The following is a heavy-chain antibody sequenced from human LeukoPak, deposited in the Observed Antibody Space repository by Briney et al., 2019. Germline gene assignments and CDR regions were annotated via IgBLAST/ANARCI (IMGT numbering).Heavy chain of an antibody. Sequence: EASVKVSCKASGYTFTGYYMHWVRQAPGQGLEWMGGIKPNSGGTNYAQKFKGRVTMTRDTSISTAYMELSRLRSDETAVYYCARGPHYYHSSGYQYFQHWGQGTLVTVSS. J-gene: IGHJ1*01. CDR2: IKPNSGGT. V-gene: IGHV1-2*02. D-gene: IGHD3-22*01. CDR3: ARGPHYYHSSGYQYFQH. CDR1: GYTFTGYY.